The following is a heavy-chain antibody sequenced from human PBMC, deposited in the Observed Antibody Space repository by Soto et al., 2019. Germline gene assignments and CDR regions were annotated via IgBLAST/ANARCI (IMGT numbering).Heavy chain of an antibody. D-gene: IGHD3-9*01. V-gene: IGHV4-59*01. Sequence: ASETLSLTCTVSGGSISSYYWSWIRQPPGKGLEWIGYIYYSGSTNYNPSLKSRVTISVDTSKNQFSLKLSSVTAADTAVYYCARDRVGYDILTGYYYYGMDVWGQGTTVTVS. CDR1: GGSISSYY. J-gene: IGHJ6*02. CDR3: ARDRVGYDILTGYYYYGMDV. CDR2: IYYSGST.